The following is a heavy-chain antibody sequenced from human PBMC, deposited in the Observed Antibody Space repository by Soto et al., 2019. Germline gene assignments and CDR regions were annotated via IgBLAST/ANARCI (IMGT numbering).Heavy chain of an antibody. D-gene: IGHD2-8*01. V-gene: IGHV3-48*02. J-gene: IGHJ6*02. CDR2: ISSSSSTI. CDR1: GFTFSSYS. CDR3: ARDFVLMVYESNESDV. Sequence: GGSLRLSCAASGFTFSSYSMNWVRQDQGKGLEWVSYISSSSSTIYYADSVKGRFTISRDNAKNSLYLQMNSLRDEDTAVFYCARDFVLMVYESNESDVWGQGTTVTVSS.